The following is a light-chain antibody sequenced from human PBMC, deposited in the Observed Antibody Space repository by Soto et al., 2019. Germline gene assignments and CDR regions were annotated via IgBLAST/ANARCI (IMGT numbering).Light chain of an antibody. V-gene: IGKV1-39*01. Sequence: DIQMTQSPSSLSASVGDRVTITCRASQSISSYLNWYQQKPGKAPKLLIYAASSLQSGVPSRFSGSGSGTDFTLTISSLQPEDFAAYYCLQTYSIPLTFGGGTKVEIK. CDR1: QSISSY. CDR3: LQTYSIPLT. CDR2: AAS. J-gene: IGKJ4*01.